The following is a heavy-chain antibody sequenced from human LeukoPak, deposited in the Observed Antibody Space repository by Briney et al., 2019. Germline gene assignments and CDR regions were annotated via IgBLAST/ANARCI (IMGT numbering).Heavy chain of an antibody. V-gene: IGHV4-4*07. CDR2: IYTSGST. D-gene: IGHD5-24*01. J-gene: IGHJ5*02. Sequence: SETLSLTCTVSGGSISSYYWSWIRQPAGKGLEWIGRIYTSGSTNYNPSLKSRVTISVDTSKNQFSLNVSSVTAADTAVYYCARLPEGGYATSLGWIGPWGQGTRVTVSS. CDR3: ARLPEGGYATSLGWIGP. CDR1: GGSISSYY.